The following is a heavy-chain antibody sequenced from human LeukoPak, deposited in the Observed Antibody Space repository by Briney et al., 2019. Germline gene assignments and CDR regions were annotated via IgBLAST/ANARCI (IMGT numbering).Heavy chain of an antibody. V-gene: IGHV3-48*04. CDR3: ARALLDSSGYYLDY. CDR2: ISTTSSVI. J-gene: IGHJ4*02. Sequence: GGSLRLSCAASGFTFTNYNMNWVRQAPGKGLEWVSYISTTSSVIYHADSVKGRFTISRDNAKNSLYLQMNSLRAEDTAVYYCARALLDSSGYYLDYWGQGTLVTVSS. D-gene: IGHD3-22*01. CDR1: GFTFTNYN.